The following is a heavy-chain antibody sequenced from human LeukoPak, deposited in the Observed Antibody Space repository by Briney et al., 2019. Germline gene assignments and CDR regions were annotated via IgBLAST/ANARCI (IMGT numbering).Heavy chain of an antibody. V-gene: IGHV4-59*01. CDR1: GGSISSYY. CDR2: IYYSGST. D-gene: IGHD2-21*02. Sequence: SETLSLTCTVSGGSISSYYWSWIRQPPGKGLEWIGDIYYSGSTNYNPSLKSRVTISVDTSKNQFSLKLSSVTAADTAVYYCARDSRRAYCGGDCYRGLDYWGQGTLVTVSS. CDR3: ARDSRRAYCGGDCYRGLDY. J-gene: IGHJ4*02.